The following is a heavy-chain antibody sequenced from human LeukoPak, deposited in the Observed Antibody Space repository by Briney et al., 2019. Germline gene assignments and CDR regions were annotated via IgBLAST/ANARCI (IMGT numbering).Heavy chain of an antibody. J-gene: IGHJ3*02. CDR2: IYHSGST. Sequence: SETLSLTCAVSGYSISSGYYWGWIRQPPGKGLERIGSIYHSGSTYYNPSLKSRVTISVDTSKNQFSLKLSSVTAADTAVYYCARRQYYYDSSGYYPIHAFDIWGQGTMVTVSS. V-gene: IGHV4-38-2*01. D-gene: IGHD3-22*01. CDR3: ARRQYYYDSSGYYPIHAFDI. CDR1: GYSISSGYY.